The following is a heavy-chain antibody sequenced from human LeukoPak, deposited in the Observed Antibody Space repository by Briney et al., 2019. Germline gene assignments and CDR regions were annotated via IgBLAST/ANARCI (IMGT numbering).Heavy chain of an antibody. J-gene: IGHJ4*02. CDR3: ARAPNVGTPDY. CDR2: INSDGSTT. Sequence: GGSLRLSCAASGFTFSSSWMHWVRQAPGKGLVWVSHINSDGSTTTYADSVRGRFTISRDNAKDTLYLQMNSLRAEDTAVYYCARAPNVGTPDYWGQGTLVTVSS. CDR1: GFTFSSSW. D-gene: IGHD7-27*01. V-gene: IGHV3-74*03.